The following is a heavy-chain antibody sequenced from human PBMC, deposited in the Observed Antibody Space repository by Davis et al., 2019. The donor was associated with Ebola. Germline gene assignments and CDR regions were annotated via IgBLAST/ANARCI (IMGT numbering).Heavy chain of an antibody. CDR3: VKDYSSGYNFDY. CDR2: IRGSGGNI. CDR1: GFTFSSYA. D-gene: IGHD3-22*01. V-gene: IGHV3-23*01. J-gene: IGHJ4*02. Sequence: GESLKISCAASGFTFSSYAMSWVRQAPGKGLEWVSSIRGSGGNIYYTDSVKGRFTISRDNAKNSLYLRMDSLRAEDTAVYYCVKDYSSGYNFDYWGRGTLITVSS.